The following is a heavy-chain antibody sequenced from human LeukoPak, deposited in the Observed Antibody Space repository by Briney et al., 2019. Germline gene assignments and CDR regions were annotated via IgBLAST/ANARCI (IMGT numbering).Heavy chain of an antibody. J-gene: IGHJ4*02. Sequence: GSLRLSCAASGFTLSSYWVSWVRQAPGKGLEGIGSIYYSGSTYYSPSLKSRVTISADTSKNQFSLKLSSVTAADTAVYYCARGERYDFHFDYWGQGTLVTVSS. V-gene: IGHV4-39*07. CDR2: IYYSGST. CDR3: ARGERYDFHFDY. D-gene: IGHD3-3*01. CDR1: GFTLSSYW.